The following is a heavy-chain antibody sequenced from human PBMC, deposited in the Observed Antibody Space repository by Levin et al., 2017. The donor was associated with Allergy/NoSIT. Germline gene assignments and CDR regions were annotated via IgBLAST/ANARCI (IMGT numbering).Heavy chain of an antibody. CDR3: ARRGGLWFGELEYFDY. V-gene: IGHV5-51*01. CDR1: GYSFTSYW. D-gene: IGHD3-10*01. CDR2: IYPGDSDT. Sequence: RGESLKISCKGSGYSFTSYWIGWVRQMPGKGLEWMGIIYPGDSDTRYSPSFQGQVTISADKSISTAYLQWSSLKASDTAMYYCARRGGLWFGELEYFDYWGQGTLVTVSS. J-gene: IGHJ4*02.